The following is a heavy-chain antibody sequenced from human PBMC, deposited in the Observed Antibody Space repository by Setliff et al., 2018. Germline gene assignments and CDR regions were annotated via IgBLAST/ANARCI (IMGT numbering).Heavy chain of an antibody. D-gene: IGHD6-19*01. CDR3: ASPSAGWTKPFDV. CDR2: IYPSNSNV. V-gene: IGHV5-51*01. Sequence: GESLKISCKASGYSFTDYWIAWVRQMPGKGLEWMGIIYPSNSNVKYSPSFQGQFTISVDKSISTAYLQWSSLKASDTAMYYCASPSAGWTKPFDVWGQGTMVTVSS. CDR1: GYSFTDYW. J-gene: IGHJ3*01.